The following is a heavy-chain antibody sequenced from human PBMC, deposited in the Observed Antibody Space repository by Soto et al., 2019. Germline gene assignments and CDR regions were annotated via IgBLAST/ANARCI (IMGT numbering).Heavy chain of an antibody. CDR3: ARTRVVSGTPDFDY. V-gene: IGHV3-30-3*01. J-gene: IGHJ4*02. D-gene: IGHD4-4*01. CDR2: ISYDNGDNK. Sequence: QVQLVESGGGVVPPGTSLRLSCAASGFTFSSFSMHWVRQAPGKGLEWVAVISYDNGDNKYYADSVRGRFTVSRDNPKNKLYLQMIILRPEDTSVYYCARTRVVSGTPDFDYWGQGTLVTVSS. CDR1: GFTFSSFS.